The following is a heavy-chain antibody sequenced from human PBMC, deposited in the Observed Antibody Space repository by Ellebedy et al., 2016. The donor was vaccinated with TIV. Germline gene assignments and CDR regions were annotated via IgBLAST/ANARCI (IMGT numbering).Heavy chain of an antibody. Sequence: SETLSLXXAVYGGSFSGYTWTWIRKSPGKGLEWIGEINHSGSSNHNPSLKSRVTISVDTSKNQFSLKLNSVTAADTAVYYCARGRRYFETSGYYLDYWGQGTLATVSS. V-gene: IGHV4-34*01. D-gene: IGHD3-22*01. CDR3: ARGRRYFETSGYYLDY. J-gene: IGHJ4*02. CDR1: GGSFSGYT. CDR2: INHSGSS.